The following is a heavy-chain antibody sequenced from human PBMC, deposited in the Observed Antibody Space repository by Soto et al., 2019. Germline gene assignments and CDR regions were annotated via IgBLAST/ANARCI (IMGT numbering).Heavy chain of an antibody. CDR1: GVSISSGNW. V-gene: IGHV4-4*02. Sequence: SETLSLTCDVSGVSISSGNWWSWVRQPPGKELEWIGEVYRDGSANYHPSLERRVTISVDTSKNQFSLRLGSVTAADTAIYYCARLIYDSRLNYLYFDSWGQGMLVTGSS. CDR2: VYRDGSA. D-gene: IGHD3-22*01. CDR3: ARLIYDSRLNYLYFDS. J-gene: IGHJ4*02.